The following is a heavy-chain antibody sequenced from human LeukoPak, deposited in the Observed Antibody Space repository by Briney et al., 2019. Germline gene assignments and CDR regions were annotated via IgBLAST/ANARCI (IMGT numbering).Heavy chain of an antibody. V-gene: IGHV1-69*13. J-gene: IGHJ6*02. D-gene: IGHD3-3*01. CDR1: GGTFSSYA. CDR2: IIPIFGTA. Sequence: SVKVSCKASGGTFSSYAISWVRQAPGQGLEWMGGIIPIFGTANYAQKFQGRVTITADESTSTAYMELSSLRSEDTAVYYCARVRAYDFSHYYYYGMDVWGQGTTVTVSS. CDR3: ARVRAYDFSHYYYYGMDV.